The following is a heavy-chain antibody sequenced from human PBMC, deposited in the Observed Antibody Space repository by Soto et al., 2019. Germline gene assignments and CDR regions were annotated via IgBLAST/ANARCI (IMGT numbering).Heavy chain of an antibody. J-gene: IGHJ6*02. Sequence: ASVKVSCKASGYTFTSYYMHWVRQAPGQGLEWMGIINPSGGSTSYAQKFQGRVTMTRDTSTSTVYMELSRLRSDDTAVYYCARYLLYSSSWSPTLYYYYGMDVWGQGTTVTVSS. V-gene: IGHV1-46*01. CDR1: GYTFTSYY. CDR2: INPSGGST. CDR3: ARYLLYSSSWSPTLYYYYGMDV. D-gene: IGHD6-13*01.